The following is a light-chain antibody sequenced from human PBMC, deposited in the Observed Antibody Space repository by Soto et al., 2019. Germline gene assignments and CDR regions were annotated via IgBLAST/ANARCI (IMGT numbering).Light chain of an antibody. V-gene: IGLV2-14*01. Sequence: QSALTQPASVSGSLGQSITISCTGTSSDVGGYNSVSWYQQHPGKAPKLMIYNVSNRPSGVSNRFSGSKSGNTASLTISGLQAEDEADYYCSSYTSSSTYVFGTGTQLTVL. CDR1: SSDVGGYNS. CDR3: SSYTSSSTYV. CDR2: NVS. J-gene: IGLJ1*01.